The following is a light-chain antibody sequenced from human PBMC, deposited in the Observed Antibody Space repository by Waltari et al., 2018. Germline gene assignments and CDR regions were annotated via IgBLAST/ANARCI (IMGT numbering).Light chain of an antibody. CDR1: QSISSY. J-gene: IGKJ2*01. CDR3: QQSYNTPQT. Sequence: DTQMALSPSSRTASVRDGGTITCRASQSISSYLNWYQQKPGKAPKLLIYAASSLQSGVPSRFSGSGSGTDFTLTISSLQPEDFATYYCQQSYNTPQTFGQGTKVEIK. V-gene: IGKV1-39*01. CDR2: AAS.